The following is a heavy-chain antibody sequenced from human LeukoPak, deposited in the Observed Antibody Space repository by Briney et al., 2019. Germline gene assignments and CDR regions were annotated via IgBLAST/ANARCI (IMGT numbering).Heavy chain of an antibody. V-gene: IGHV1-46*01. CDR3: ASSGDCSSTSCYPRGDYYYYYYMDV. CDR1: GYTFTSYY. Sequence: ASVKVSCKASGYTFTSYYMHWVRQAPGQGLEWMGIINPSGGSTSYAQKFQGRVTMTRDMSTSTVYMELSSLRSEDTAVYYCASSGDCSSTSCYPRGDYYYYYYMDVWGKGTTVTVSS. CDR2: INPSGGST. D-gene: IGHD2-2*01. J-gene: IGHJ6*03.